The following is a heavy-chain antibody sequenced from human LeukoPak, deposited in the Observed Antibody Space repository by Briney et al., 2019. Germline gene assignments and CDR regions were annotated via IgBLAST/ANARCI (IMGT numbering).Heavy chain of an antibody. J-gene: IGHJ6*02. CDR3: ASGYCSATSCYVPYYGMDV. D-gene: IGHD2-2*03. CDR2: IYTVGST. CDR1: GFSVSSKY. Sequence: GGSLRLSCAASGFSVSSKYMSWVRQAPGKGLEWVTFIYTVGSTYYADSVKGRFTISRDTSKNTLYPQMNSLRAEDTAVYFCASGYCSATSCYVPYYGMDVWGQGTTVTVSS. V-gene: IGHV3-53*01.